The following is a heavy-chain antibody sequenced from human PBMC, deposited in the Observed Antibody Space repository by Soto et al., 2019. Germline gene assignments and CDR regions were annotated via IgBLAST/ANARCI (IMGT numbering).Heavy chain of an antibody. CDR1: GFTFSSYA. CDR3: ARDACSGGSCYGNWFDP. J-gene: IGHJ5*02. D-gene: IGHD2-15*01. Sequence: HPGGSLRLSCAASGFTFSSYAMHWVRQAPGKGLEWVAVISYDGSNKYYADSVKGRFTISRDNSKNTLYLQMDSLRAEDTAVYYCARDACSGGSCYGNWFDPWGQGTLVTVSS. CDR2: ISYDGSNK. V-gene: IGHV3-30-3*01.